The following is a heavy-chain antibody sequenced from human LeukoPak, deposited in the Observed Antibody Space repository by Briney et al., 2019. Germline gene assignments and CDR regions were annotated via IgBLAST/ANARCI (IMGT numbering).Heavy chain of an antibody. V-gene: IGHV4-31*03. CDR2: IYYSGST. CDR1: GGSISSSSYY. J-gene: IGHJ3*02. Sequence: SETLSLTCTVSGGSISSSSYYWGWIRQPPGKGLEWIGYIYYSGSTYYNPSLKSRVTISVDTSKNQFSLKLSSVTAADTAVYYCARGPPPRSYDFWSGYPPESYAFDIWGQGTMVTVSS. D-gene: IGHD3-3*01. CDR3: ARGPPPRSYDFWSGYPPESYAFDI.